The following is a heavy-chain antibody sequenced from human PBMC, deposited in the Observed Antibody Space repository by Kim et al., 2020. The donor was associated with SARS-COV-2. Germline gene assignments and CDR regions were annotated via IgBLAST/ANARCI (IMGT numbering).Heavy chain of an antibody. CDR2: KEDGGER. CDR3: EAAGY. V-gene: IGHV3-7*03. Sequence: KEDGGERHYVDSVEGRFTVSRDNAKNSLYLEMNSLRFEDMAVYYCEAAGYWGQGTLVTVTS. D-gene: IGHD6-13*01. J-gene: IGHJ4*02.